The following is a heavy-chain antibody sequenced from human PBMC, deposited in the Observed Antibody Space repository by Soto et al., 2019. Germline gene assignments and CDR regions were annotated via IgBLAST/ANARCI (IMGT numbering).Heavy chain of an antibody. V-gene: IGHV3-23*01. CDR3: AADYLRHNSLNGYYYSYGMDV. J-gene: IGHJ6*02. CDR2: IGSNGGDK. CDR1: GITFSTYA. D-gene: IGHD4-17*01. Sequence: VHLLESGGGFVQPGGSLRLSCAASGITFSTYAMSWVRRAPGKGLEWVSTIGSNGGDKQYADFVKGRFTVSRDSSKSTLSLQMTSLRAEDTAVYYCAADYLRHNSLNGYYYSYGMDVWGQGTTVTVSS.